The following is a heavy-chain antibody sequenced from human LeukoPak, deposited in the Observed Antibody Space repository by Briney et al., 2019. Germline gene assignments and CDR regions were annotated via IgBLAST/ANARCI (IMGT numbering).Heavy chain of an antibody. CDR2: IYTSGST. J-gene: IGHJ6*02. Sequence: ASQTLSLTCTVSGGSISSGSYYWSWIRQPAGKGLEWIGRIYTSGSTNYNPSLKSRVTISVDTSENQFSLKLSSVTAADTAVYYCAREGYTGNDGGAKGMDVWAQGITVTAPS. V-gene: IGHV4-61*02. CDR3: AREGYTGNDGGAKGMDV. D-gene: IGHD1-20*01. CDR1: GGSISSGSYY.